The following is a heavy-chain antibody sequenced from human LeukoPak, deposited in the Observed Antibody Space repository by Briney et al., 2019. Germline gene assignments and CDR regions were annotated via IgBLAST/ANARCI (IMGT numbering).Heavy chain of an antibody. Sequence: GGSLRLPRAASGFTFSDYYISGVRQAPGQGGGGGGGIWYEGNKKYYADSVKGRFTISRDNSKNTLYLQMNSLRAEDTAVYYCARMAPHSSGYYYGVNYYYYGMDVWGQGTTVTVSS. CDR1: GFTFSDYY. CDR2: IWYEGNKK. V-gene: IGHV3-33*08. J-gene: IGHJ6*02. CDR3: ARMAPHSSGYYYGVNYYYYGMDV. D-gene: IGHD3-22*01.